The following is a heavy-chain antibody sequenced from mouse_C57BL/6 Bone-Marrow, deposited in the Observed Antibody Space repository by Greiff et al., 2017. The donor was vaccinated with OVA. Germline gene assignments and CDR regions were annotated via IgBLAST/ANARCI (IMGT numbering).Heavy chain of an antibody. CDR1: GYTFTDYY. D-gene: IGHD2-3*01. V-gene: IGHV1-26*01. CDR3: ARRRIYDGSYAMDY. CDR2: INPNNGGT. Sequence: VQLQQSGPELVKPGASVKISCKASGYTFTDYYMNWVKQSHGKSLEWIGDINPNNGGTSYNQKFKGKATLTVDKSSSTAYMELRSLTSEDSAVYYCARRRIYDGSYAMDYWGQGTSVTVSS. J-gene: IGHJ4*01.